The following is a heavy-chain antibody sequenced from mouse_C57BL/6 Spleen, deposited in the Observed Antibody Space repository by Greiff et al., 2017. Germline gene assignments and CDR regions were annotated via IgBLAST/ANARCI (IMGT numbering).Heavy chain of an antibody. CDR3: ARTEYAMDY. J-gene: IGHJ4*01. CDR1: GYTFTDYY. CDR2: INPNNGGT. V-gene: IGHV1-26*01. Sequence: VQLQQSGPELVKPGASVKISCKASGYTFTDYYMNWVKQSHGKSLEWIGDINPNNGGTSYNQKFKGKDTLTVDKSSSTAYMELRSLTSEDSAVYYGARTEYAMDYWGQGTSVTVAS.